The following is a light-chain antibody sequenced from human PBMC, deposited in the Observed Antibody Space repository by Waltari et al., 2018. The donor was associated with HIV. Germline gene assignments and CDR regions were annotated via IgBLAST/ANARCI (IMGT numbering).Light chain of an antibody. CDR1: QSLLYRSKNKNY. Sequence: DIVMTQSPDAPPLSLGAKAPIRGKTSQSLLYRSKNKNYLAWYRHRQGHPPELLSYQASTRESGVPDRFSGSGSGTDFILTITSLQADDVATYFCQQYYSLPWTFGQGTKVEIK. J-gene: IGKJ1*01. V-gene: IGKV4-1*01. CDR2: QAS. CDR3: QQYYSLPWT.